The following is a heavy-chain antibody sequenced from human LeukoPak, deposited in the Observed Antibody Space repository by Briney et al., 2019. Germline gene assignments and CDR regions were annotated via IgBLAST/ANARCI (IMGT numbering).Heavy chain of an antibody. CDR3: ARNIRPESGVVIPNDAFAI. J-gene: IGHJ3*02. V-gene: IGHV1-18*01. CDR2: SSGYNGNT. CDR1: GYTFTCYA. D-gene: IGHD3-3*01. Sequence: ASVTGSCTAPGYTFTCYAMNSVGDAPGQGHERTWRSSGYNGNTNYVQKLQGRGTMTTDTSTSTAYMELRSLRCGDTGVYYCARNIRPESGVVIPNDAFAIWGQGTMVTVSS.